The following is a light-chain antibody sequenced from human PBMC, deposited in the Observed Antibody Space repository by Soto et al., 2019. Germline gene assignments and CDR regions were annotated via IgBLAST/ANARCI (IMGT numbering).Light chain of an antibody. J-gene: IGKJ1*01. V-gene: IGKV3-20*01. CDR1: QSVSSN. CDR3: QQYDSSPRT. CDR2: GAS. Sequence: PGGRATLSCRASQSVSSNLAWYQQKPGQAPRLLIYGASNRATGIPDRFSGSGSGTDFILTISRLEPEDFAVYYCQQYDSSPRTFGQGTKVDIK.